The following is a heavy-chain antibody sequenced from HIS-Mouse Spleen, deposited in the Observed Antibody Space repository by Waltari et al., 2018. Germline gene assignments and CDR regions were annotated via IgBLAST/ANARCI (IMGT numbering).Heavy chain of an antibody. D-gene: IGHD4-17*01. V-gene: IGHV4-34*01. CDR3: ARGRSPATVTIGYYFDY. Sequence: QVQLQQRGAGLLKPSETLSLTCAVYGGSFSGYYWSWMRQPPGKGLEWIGEINHSGSTNYNPSLKSRVTISVDTSKNQFSLKLSSVTAADTAVYYCARGRSPATVTIGYYFDYWGQGTLVTVSS. J-gene: IGHJ4*02. CDR2: INHSGST. CDR1: GGSFSGYY.